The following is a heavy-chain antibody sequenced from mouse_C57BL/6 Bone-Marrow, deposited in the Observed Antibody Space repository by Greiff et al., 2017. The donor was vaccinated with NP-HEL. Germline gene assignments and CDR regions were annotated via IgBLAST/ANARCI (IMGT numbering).Heavy chain of an antibody. J-gene: IGHJ3*01. D-gene: IGHD6-1*01. CDR1: GFTFSSYA. CDR3: ARPLGLAWFAY. V-gene: IGHV5-4*01. Sequence: DVQLVESGGGLVKPGGSLKLSCAASGFTFSSYAMSWVRQTPEKRLEWVATISDGGSYTYYPDNVKGRFTISRDNAKNNLYLQMSHLKSEDTAMYYCARPLGLAWFAYWGQGTLVTVSA. CDR2: ISDGGSYT.